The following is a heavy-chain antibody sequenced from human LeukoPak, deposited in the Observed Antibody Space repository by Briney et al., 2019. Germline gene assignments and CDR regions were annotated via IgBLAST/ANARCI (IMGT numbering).Heavy chain of an antibody. CDR3: ARGYDFWSGYIGGWLWFDP. CDR2: INPNSGGT. D-gene: IGHD3-3*01. CDR1: GYTFTGYY. Sequence: ASVKVSCKASGYTFTGYYMHWVRQAPGQGLEWMGWINPNSGGTNYAQKFQGWVTMTRDTSISTAYMELSRLRSDDTAVYYCARGYDFWSGYIGGWLWFDPWGQGTLVTVSS. V-gene: IGHV1-2*04. J-gene: IGHJ5*02.